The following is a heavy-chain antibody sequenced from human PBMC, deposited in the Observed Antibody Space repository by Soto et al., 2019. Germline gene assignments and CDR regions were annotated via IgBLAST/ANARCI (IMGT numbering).Heavy chain of an antibody. CDR3: ARHSTGYYYSWFDP. CDR2: IFYNGNT. Sequence: SETLSLTCTVSGGSIDSSTYYWGWIRQPPGKGLEWIGSIFYNGNTFYDPSLKSRITISVDTSKNQFSLKLSSVTAADTAVYYCARHSTGYYYSWFDPWGQRTLVTVSS. J-gene: IGHJ5*02. V-gene: IGHV4-39*01. CDR1: GGSIDSSTYY. D-gene: IGHD3-22*01.